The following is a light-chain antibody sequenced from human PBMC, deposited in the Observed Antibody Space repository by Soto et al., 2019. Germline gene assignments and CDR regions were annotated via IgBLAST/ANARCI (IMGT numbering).Light chain of an antibody. V-gene: IGKV3-15*01. CDR3: QQYNNWPPRTT. CDR1: QSVSRN. J-gene: IGKJ4*01. CDR2: GAS. Sequence: EIVMTQSPATLSVSPGERATLSCRASQSVSRNLAWYQQKPGQAPRLLIYGASTRATGIPAMFSGSGSGTEFTLTISSLQSEDFAVYYCQQYNNWPPRTTFGGGTKVEIK.